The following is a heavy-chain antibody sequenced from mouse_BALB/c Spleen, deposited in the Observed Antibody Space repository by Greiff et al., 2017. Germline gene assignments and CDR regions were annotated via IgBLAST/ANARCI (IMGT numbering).Heavy chain of an antibody. J-gene: IGHJ3*01. Sequence: DVKLQESGPGLVKPSQTVSLTCTVTGISITTGNYRWSWIRQFPGNKLEWIGYIYYSGTITYNPSLTSRTTITRDTSKNQFFLEMNSLTAEDTATYYCARDYYGNPFAYWGQGTLVTVSA. D-gene: IGHD2-1*01. CDR3: ARDYYGNPFAY. CDR1: GISITTGNYR. CDR2: IYYSGTI. V-gene: IGHV3-5*02.